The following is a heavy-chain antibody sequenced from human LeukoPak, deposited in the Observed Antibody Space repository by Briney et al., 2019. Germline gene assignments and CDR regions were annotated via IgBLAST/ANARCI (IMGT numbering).Heavy chain of an antibody. CDR3: AKGGYGSGRKGYYFDY. CDR1: GFTFSSYG. V-gene: IGHV3-30*18. J-gene: IGHJ4*02. D-gene: IGHD3-10*01. Sequence: GRSLRLSCAASGFTFSSYGMHWVRQAPGKGLEWVAVISYDGSNKYYADSVKGRFTISRDNSKNTLYLQMNSLRAEDTAVYYCAKGGYGSGRKGYYFDYWGQGTLVTVSS. CDR2: ISYDGSNK.